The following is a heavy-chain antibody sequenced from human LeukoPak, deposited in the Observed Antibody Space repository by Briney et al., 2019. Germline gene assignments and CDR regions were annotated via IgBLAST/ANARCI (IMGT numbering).Heavy chain of an antibody. D-gene: IGHD5-18*01. CDR2: TTSTSSYI. J-gene: IGHJ3*02. V-gene: IGHV3-21*01. CDR3: ARVRGGYSYGYGALDI. Sequence: PGGSLRLSCAAPGFTFSSYSTDWVRQAPGKGLEWVSSTTSTSSYIYYADSVKGRFTISRDNAKNSLYLQINSLRAEDTAVYYCARVRGGYSYGYGALDIWGQGRVVTVSS. CDR1: GFTFSSYS.